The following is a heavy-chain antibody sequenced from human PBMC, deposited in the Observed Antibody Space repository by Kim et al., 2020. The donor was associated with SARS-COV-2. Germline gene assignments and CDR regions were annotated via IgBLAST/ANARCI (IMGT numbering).Heavy chain of an antibody. CDR3: ATGMGYYASGTYYYFDS. D-gene: IGHD3-10*01. V-gene: IGHV3-48*02. CDR1: GFTFNIYS. Sequence: GGSLRLSCAASGFTFNIYSMKWVRQAPGKGLEWVSYINTRSTTIYYADSVKGRFTISRENAKNSLYLQMNSLRDDDTAVYYCATGMGYYASGTYYYFDSWGQGTLVTVSS. CDR2: INTRSTTI. J-gene: IGHJ4*02.